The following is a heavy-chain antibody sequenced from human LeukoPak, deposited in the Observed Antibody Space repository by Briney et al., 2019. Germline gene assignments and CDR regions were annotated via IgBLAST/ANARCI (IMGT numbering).Heavy chain of an antibody. CDR3: ATNDGGHGSRGFFDN. D-gene: IGHD5-12*01. J-gene: IGHJ4*02. Sequence: GGSLILSCAASGFTFSSSSMNWVRQAPGKGLERISYITGGSNSILYADSVKGRLTISRDNARNSLYLQMNSLRDEDTAVYYCATNDGGHGSRGFFDNWGQGTLVTVSS. CDR2: ITGGSNSI. CDR1: GFTFSSSS. V-gene: IGHV3-48*02.